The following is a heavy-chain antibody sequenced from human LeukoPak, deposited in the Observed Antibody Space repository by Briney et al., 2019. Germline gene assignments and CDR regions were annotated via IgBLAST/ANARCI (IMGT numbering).Heavy chain of an antibody. CDR2: VSSSSSYI. D-gene: IGHD5-18*01. V-gene: IGHV3-21*01. CDR3: ARTPDTAMVKADY. Sequence: PGGSLRLSCAASGFTFSSYSMNWVRQAPGKGLEWVSSVSSSSSYIYYADSVKGRFTISRDNAKNSLYLQMNSLRAEDTAVYYCARTPDTAMVKADYWGQGTLVTVSS. CDR1: GFTFSSYS. J-gene: IGHJ4*02.